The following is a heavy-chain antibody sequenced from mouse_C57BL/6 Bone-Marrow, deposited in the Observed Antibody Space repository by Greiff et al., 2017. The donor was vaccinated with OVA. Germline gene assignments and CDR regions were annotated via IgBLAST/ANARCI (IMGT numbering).Heavy chain of an antibody. Sequence: QVQLQQSGAELARPGASVKLSCKASGYTFTSYGISWVKQRTEQGLEWIGEIYPRSGNTYYNEKFKGKATLTADKSSSTAYMELRSLTSEDSAVYFCARGEVPYYAMDYWGQGTSVTVSS. CDR2: IYPRSGNT. CDR3: ARGEVPYYAMDY. V-gene: IGHV1-81*01. J-gene: IGHJ4*01. CDR1: GYTFTSYG.